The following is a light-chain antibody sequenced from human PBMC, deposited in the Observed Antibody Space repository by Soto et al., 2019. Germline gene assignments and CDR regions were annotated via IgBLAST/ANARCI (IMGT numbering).Light chain of an antibody. V-gene: IGKV3-15*01. J-gene: IGKJ1*01. CDR3: QQFNNWPTWT. CDR2: GES. CDR1: QGFXSN. Sequence: TQYACTLSLSPGERATLSCRASQGFXSNFAWYKWKPGQAPRFLIXGESTRGAGIPDRFIGSGSGREFTLTISGIQSDDFSVYYCQQFNNWPTWTFGQGTKVDIK.